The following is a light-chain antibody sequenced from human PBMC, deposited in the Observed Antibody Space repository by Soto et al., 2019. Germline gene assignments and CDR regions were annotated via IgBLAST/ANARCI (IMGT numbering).Light chain of an antibody. CDR3: QSYHSGNVV. J-gene: IGLJ2*01. Sequence: NFMLTQPHSVSESPGKTVTISCTRSSGSIAGNYVQWYQQRPGSAPTPVIYEDNERPSGVPARFPGSIDSSSTSASLTISGLKTDDEADYYCQSYHSGNVVFGGGTKVTVL. V-gene: IGLV6-57*04. CDR2: EDN. CDR1: SGSIAGNY.